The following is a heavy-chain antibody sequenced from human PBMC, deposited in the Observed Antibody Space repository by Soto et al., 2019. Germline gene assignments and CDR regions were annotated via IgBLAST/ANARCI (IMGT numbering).Heavy chain of an antibody. D-gene: IGHD5-12*01. CDR1: GGSISSYY. V-gene: IGHV4-4*07. Sequence: ETLTLTCTVSGGSISSYYWSGMRQPAGKGLEWIGRIYTSGSTNYNPSLKSRVTMSVDTSKNQFSLKLSSVTAADTAVYYCARAEMATMYAFDIWGQGTMVTVPS. CDR2: IYTSGST. CDR3: ARAEMATMYAFDI. J-gene: IGHJ3*02.